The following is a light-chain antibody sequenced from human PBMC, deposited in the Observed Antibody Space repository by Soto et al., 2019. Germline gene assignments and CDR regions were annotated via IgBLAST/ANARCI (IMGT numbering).Light chain of an antibody. CDR2: DSS. CDR1: QTVSSSY. J-gene: IGKJ2*01. V-gene: IGKV3-20*01. CDR3: QLYDNSLYT. Sequence: EIVLTQSLGTLSLSPGERVTLSCRASQTVSSSYLAWYQQRPGQAPRLLIYDSSSRATGIPDRFTGSGSGADFTLTISRLEPEDFAVYYCQLYDNSLYTFGQGTKLEIK.